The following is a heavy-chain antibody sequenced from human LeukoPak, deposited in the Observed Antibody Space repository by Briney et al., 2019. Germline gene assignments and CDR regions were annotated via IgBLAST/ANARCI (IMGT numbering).Heavy chain of an antibody. CDR1: GFTFSSYG. Sequence: GGSLRLSCAASGFTFSSYGMHWVRQAPGKGLEWVAFIRYDGSNKYYADSVKGRFTISRDNSKNTLYLQMNSLRAEDTAVYYCATYSSLNRREFQYWGQGTLLTVSS. CDR3: ATYSSLNRREFQY. V-gene: IGHV3-30*02. D-gene: IGHD3-22*01. CDR2: IRYDGSNK. J-gene: IGHJ1*01.